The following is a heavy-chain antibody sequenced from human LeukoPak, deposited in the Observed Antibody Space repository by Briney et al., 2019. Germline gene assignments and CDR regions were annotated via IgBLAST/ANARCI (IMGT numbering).Heavy chain of an antibody. J-gene: IGHJ4*02. V-gene: IGHV3-23*01. D-gene: IGHD5-12*01. Sequence: PGGSLRLSCAASGFTFSSYAMSWVRQAPGKGLEWVSAISGSGGSTYYADSVKCRFTISRDNSKNTLYLQMNSLRAEDTAVYSCARDGGYASFFDYWGQGTLVTVSS. CDR2: ISGSGGST. CDR3: ARDGGYASFFDY. CDR1: GFTFSSYA.